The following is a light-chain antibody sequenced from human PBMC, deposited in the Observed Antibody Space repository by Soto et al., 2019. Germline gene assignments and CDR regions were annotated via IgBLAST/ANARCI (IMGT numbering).Light chain of an antibody. Sequence: EVVLPQSPGTLSLSPGERATLSCRASQSVADNYLAWYQQKRGQAPRLLIYGASSRATGILDRFSGSGSGTDFTLTISRLEPEDFSVYYCHQYGTAPLTFGPGTKVDIK. CDR2: GAS. J-gene: IGKJ3*01. CDR1: QSVADNY. CDR3: HQYGTAPLT. V-gene: IGKV3-20*01.